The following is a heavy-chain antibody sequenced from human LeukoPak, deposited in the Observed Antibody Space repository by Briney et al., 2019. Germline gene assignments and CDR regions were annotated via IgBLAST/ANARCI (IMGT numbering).Heavy chain of an antibody. Sequence: GGSLRLSFAASGFTFSSYGMHWVRQAPGKGLEWVAFIRYDGSNKYYADSVKGRFTISRDNSKNTLYLQMNSLRAEDTAVYYCAKGTPTLAYCGGDCPWAFDIWGQGTMVTVSS. CDR1: GFTFSSYG. D-gene: IGHD2-21*01. CDR2: IRYDGSNK. CDR3: AKGTPTLAYCGGDCPWAFDI. V-gene: IGHV3-30*02. J-gene: IGHJ3*02.